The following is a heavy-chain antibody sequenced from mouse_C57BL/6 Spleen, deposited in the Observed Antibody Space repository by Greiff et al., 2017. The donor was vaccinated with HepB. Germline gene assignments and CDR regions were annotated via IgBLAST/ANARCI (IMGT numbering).Heavy chain of an antibody. Sequence: QVHVKQPGAELVRPGSSVKLSCKASGYTFTSYWMHWVKQRPIQGLEWIGNIDPSDSETHYNQKFKDKATLTVDKSSSTAYMQLSSLTSEDSAVYYCARDYYGISYWGQGTLVTVSA. CDR1: GYTFTSYW. J-gene: IGHJ3*01. CDR3: ARDYYGISY. CDR2: IDPSDSET. D-gene: IGHD1-1*01. V-gene: IGHV1-52*01.